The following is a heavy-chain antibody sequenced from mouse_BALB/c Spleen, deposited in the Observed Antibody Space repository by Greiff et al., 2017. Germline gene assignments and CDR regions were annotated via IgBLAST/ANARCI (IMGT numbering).Heavy chain of an antibody. CDR3: TRFLTGHWYFDV. J-gene: IGHJ1*01. CDR2: IYPGNSDT. D-gene: IGHD4-1*01. V-gene: IGHV1-5*01. CDR1: GYSFTSYW. Sequence: EVQLVESGTVLARPGASVKMSCKASGYSFTSYWMHWVKQRPGQGLEWIGAIYPGNSDTSYNQKFKGKAKLTAVTSASTAYMELSSLTNEDSAVYYCTRFLTGHWYFDVWGAGTTVTVSS.